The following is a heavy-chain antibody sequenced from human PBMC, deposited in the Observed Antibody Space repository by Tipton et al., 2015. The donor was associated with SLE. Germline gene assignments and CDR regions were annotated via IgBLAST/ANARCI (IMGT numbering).Heavy chain of an antibody. J-gene: IGHJ3*02. CDR1: GYSFTSYW. V-gene: IGHV5-51*01. Sequence: QLVQSGAEVKKPGESLKISCKGSGYSFTSYWIGWVRQMPGKGLEWMGIIYPGDSDTRYSPSFQGQVTISADKSISTAYLQWSSLKASDTAMYYCARQNYYDILTGDAFDIWGQGTMVTVSS. CDR2: IYPGDSDT. CDR3: ARQNYYDILTGDAFDI. D-gene: IGHD3-9*01.